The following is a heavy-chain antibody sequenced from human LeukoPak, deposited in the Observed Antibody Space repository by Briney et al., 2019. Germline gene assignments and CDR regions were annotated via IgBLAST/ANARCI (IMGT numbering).Heavy chain of an antibody. Sequence: SVKVSCKASGGTFRSCAINWVRQAPGQGLEWMGRIIPIFGTANYAQKFQGRVTITADESTSTAYMELSSLRSEDTAVYYCARDSITMTAFDIWGQGTMVTVSS. CDR3: ARDSITMTAFDI. D-gene: IGHD3-22*01. V-gene: IGHV1-69*13. CDR2: IIPIFGTA. J-gene: IGHJ3*02. CDR1: GGTFRSCA.